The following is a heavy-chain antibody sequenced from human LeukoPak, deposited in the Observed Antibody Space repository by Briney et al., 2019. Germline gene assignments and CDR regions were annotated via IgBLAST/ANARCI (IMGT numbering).Heavy chain of an antibody. CDR3: ARYYFGSGKFDC. D-gene: IGHD3-10*01. CDR2: IIPIFGTA. J-gene: IGHJ4*02. Sequence: VASVKVSCKASGGTFSSYPISWVRQAPGQGLEWMGRIIPIFGTANYAQKFQGRVTITTDESTSTAYMELSSLRSDDTAVYYCARYYFGSGKFDCWGQGTLVTVSS. CDR1: GGTFSSYP. V-gene: IGHV1-69*05.